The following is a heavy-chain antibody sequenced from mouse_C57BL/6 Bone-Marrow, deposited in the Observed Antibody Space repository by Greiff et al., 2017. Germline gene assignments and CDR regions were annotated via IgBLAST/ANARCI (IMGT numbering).Heavy chain of an antibody. Sequence: EVQLQQSGPELVKPGASVKISCKASGYTFTDYYLNWVKQSHGKSLEWIGDINPNNGGTSYNQKFKGKATLTVDKSSSTAYMELRSLTSEDSAVYYWALAGYFDVWGTGTTVTVSS. CDR2: INPNNGGT. J-gene: IGHJ1*03. CDR1: GYTFTDYY. CDR3: ALAGYFDV. V-gene: IGHV1-26*01.